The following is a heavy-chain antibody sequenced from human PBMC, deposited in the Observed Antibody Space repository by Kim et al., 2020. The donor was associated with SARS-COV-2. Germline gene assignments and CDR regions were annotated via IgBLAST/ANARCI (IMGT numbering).Heavy chain of an antibody. CDR1: GGSFSGYY. J-gene: IGHJ4*02. D-gene: IGHD4-17*01. CDR2: INHSGST. V-gene: IGHV4-34*01. CDR3: ARVNLAVLDY. Sequence: SETLSLTCAVYGGSFSGYYWSWIRQPPGKGLEWIGEINHSGSTYYNPSLKSRVTISVDTSRKQFSVKLSSVTAADTAVYYCARVNLAVLDYWGQGTLVTV.